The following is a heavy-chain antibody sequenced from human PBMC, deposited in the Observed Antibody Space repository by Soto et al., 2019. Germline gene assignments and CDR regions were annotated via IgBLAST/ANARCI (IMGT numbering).Heavy chain of an antibody. V-gene: IGHV4-39*01. CDR3: GRVMIGTSRHTDSDY. CDR1: GASISSRDYY. CDR2: IDYNGVT. D-gene: IGHD2-8*01. Sequence: SETLSLTCTVSGASISSRDYYWGWIRQTPGKGLEWIGNIDYNGVTYYNPSLKSRVTVSKDTSKNQFSLKVASVTAADTAIYYCGRVMIGTSRHTDSDYWGQGTQVTVSS. J-gene: IGHJ4*02.